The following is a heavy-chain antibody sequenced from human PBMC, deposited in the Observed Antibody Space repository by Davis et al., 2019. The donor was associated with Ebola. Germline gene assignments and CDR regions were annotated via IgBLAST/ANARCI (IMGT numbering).Heavy chain of an antibody. CDR3: AKDRTTVTHYWYFDL. CDR1: GFTFSSYA. Sequence: GESLKISCAASGFTFSSYAMTWVRQAPGKGLEWVANIKQDGSEKYYVDSVKGRFTISRDNSRNTLYLQMNSLRAEDTAVYYCAKDRTTVTHYWYFDLWGRGTLVTVSS. D-gene: IGHD4-17*01. CDR2: IKQDGSEK. V-gene: IGHV3-7*01. J-gene: IGHJ2*01.